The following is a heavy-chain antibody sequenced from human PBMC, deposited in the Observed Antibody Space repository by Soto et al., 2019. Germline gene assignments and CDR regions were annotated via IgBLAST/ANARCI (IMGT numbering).Heavy chain of an antibody. CDR2: ISGSRGRTT. V-gene: IGHV3-23*01. CDR3: AHDRGCTGSTCDQSD. D-gene: IGHD2-8*02. J-gene: IGHJ1*01. CDR1: GFSVSAYA. Sequence: GSLRLRCAAPGFSVSAYASVWVSQAAGKGLEWVSSISGSRGRTTYYAGSVKGRFTISRDNSKNKLDLQMKSLRVEDTAVYYGAHDRGCTGSTCDQSDWGAGTLVT.